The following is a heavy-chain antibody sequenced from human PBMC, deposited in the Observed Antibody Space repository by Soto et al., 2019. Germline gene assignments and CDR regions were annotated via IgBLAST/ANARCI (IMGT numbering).Heavy chain of an antibody. D-gene: IGHD5-18*01. CDR3: ARDPERWIPRRGGFYGMDV. CDR2: IWNDGIKK. J-gene: IGHJ6*02. V-gene: IGHV3-33*01. CDR1: GFTFSDHA. Sequence: QVHLVESGGGVVQPGTSLRLSCAASGFTFSDHAMYWVRQAPGKGLEWVAVIWNDGIKKFYAESVQGRLTISRDNSKNILYLQINDMRVEDRGVYYCARDPERWIPRRGGFYGMDVWGQGTTVTVSS.